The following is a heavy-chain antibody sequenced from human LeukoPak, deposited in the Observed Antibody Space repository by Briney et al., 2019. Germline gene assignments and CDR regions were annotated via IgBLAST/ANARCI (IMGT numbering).Heavy chain of an antibody. CDR2: ISSRGDST. V-gene: IGHV3-23*01. Sequence: PGGSLRLSCTASGFTFSNYAMSWVRQVPGRGLEWVSTISSRGDSTYDADSVKGRFTISRDNSKNSLYLQMNSVRAEDTAVYYCARDYYDSSGPLDYWGQGTLVTVSS. CDR3: ARDYYDSSGPLDY. J-gene: IGHJ4*02. CDR1: GFTFSNYA. D-gene: IGHD3-22*01.